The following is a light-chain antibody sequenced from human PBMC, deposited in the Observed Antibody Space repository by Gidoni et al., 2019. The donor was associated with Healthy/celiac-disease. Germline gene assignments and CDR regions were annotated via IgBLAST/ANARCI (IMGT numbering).Light chain of an antibody. Sequence: DIQMTQSPSSLSASVGDIVTITCRASQSISSYLNWYQQKPGTAPKLLIYAASSLQSGVPSRVSGSGSGTDFTLTISSLQPEDFATYYCQQSYSTPPTFGQGTKVEIK. CDR2: AAS. CDR1: QSISSY. J-gene: IGKJ1*01. V-gene: IGKV1-39*01. CDR3: QQSYSTPPT.